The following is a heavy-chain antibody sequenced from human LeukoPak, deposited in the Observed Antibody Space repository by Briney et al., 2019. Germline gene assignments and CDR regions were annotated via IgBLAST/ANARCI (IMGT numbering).Heavy chain of an antibody. CDR3: ARDHGDYLDY. CDR2: IYHSGRT. Sequence: PSQTLSLTCAVSGGSISSGGYSWSWIRQPPGKGLEWIGYIYHSGRTYSNPSLKSRVTISVDRSTNQFSLKLSSVTAADTAVYYCARDHGDYLDYWGQGTLVTVSS. V-gene: IGHV4-30-2*01. CDR1: GGSISSGGYS. J-gene: IGHJ4*02. D-gene: IGHD4-17*01.